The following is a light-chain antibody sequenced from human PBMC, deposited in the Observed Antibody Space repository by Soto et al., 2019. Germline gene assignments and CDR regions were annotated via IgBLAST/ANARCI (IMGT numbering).Light chain of an antibody. V-gene: IGKV3-15*01. CDR1: QSVSSN. Sequence: VSPQSPANMSVSPGDRATLSCRASQSVSSNLAWYQQNPGQAPRLLIYGASNRATGIPARFSGSGSGTEFTLTISSLQSEDLAVYYCQQYNNWPRTFGQGTKVDIK. CDR3: QQYNNWPRT. CDR2: GAS. J-gene: IGKJ1*01.